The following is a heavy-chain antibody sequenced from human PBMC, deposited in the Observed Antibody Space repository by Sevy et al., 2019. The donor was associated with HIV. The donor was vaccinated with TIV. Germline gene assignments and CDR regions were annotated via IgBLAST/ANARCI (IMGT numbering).Heavy chain of an antibody. D-gene: IGHD6-19*01. CDR3: VRAIALVAGY. Sequence: GGSLRLPCEASGFTFSDYWMHWVRQAPGKGLEWLANINQDGTTTYYVDSVKGRFTISRDNAKNSLFLQMNSLRAEDTALYYCVRAIALVAGYWGQGTLVTVSS. CDR2: INQDGTTT. V-gene: IGHV3-7*01. J-gene: IGHJ4*02. CDR1: GFTFSDYW.